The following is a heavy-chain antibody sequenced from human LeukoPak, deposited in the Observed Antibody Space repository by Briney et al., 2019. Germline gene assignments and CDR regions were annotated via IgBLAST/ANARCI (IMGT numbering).Heavy chain of an antibody. CDR1: GFSFSSYA. J-gene: IGHJ6*02. V-gene: IGHV3-23*01. Sequence: GGSLRLSCAASGFSFSSYAMSWVRQAPGKGLEWGSAISGSGGTTNYADSVKGRFTISRDNSKGTLYLQMDSLRAEDTAVYYCAKVGSSMSFYYYYGMDVWGQGTTVTVSS. CDR2: ISGSGGTT. CDR3: AKVGSSMSFYYYYGMDV. D-gene: IGHD6-13*01.